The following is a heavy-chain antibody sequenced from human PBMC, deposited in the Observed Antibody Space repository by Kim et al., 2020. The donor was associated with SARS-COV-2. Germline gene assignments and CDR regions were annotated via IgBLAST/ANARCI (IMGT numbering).Heavy chain of an antibody. D-gene: IGHD6-13*01. CDR3: AREVRSSSSSL. Sequence: SETLSLTCTVSGGSISSYYWSWIRQPPGKGLEWIGYIYYSGSSNYNPSLRSRVTISVDTSKNQFSLKLSAVTAADTAVYYCAREVRSSSSSLWGQGTLVTVSS. CDR2: IYYSGSS. CDR1: GGSISSYY. V-gene: IGHV4-59*01. J-gene: IGHJ4*02.